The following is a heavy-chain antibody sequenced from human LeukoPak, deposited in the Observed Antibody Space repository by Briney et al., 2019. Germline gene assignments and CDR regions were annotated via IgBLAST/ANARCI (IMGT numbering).Heavy chain of an antibody. J-gene: IGHJ4*02. CDR2: ISAYNGNT. D-gene: IGHD3-22*01. V-gene: IGHV1-18*04. CDR3: ARAFDSSGYNFDY. Sequence: ATMKVSCKSSIYTFTAYQIHWVRQVPGQGLEWMGWISAYNGNTNYAQKLQGRVTMTTDTSTSTAYMELRSLRSDDTAVYYCARAFDSSGYNFDYWGQGTLVTVSS. CDR1: IYTFTAYQ.